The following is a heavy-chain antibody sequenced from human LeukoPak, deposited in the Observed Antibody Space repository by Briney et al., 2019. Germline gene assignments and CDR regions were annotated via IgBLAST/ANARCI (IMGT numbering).Heavy chain of an antibody. CDR2: IYYSGST. CDR3: ARVNRRLRGGFDY. Sequence: SETLSLTCTVSGGSISSSSYYWGWIRQPPGKGLGWIGSIYYSGSTYYNPSLKSRVTISVDTSKNQFSLKLSSVTAADTAVYYCARVNRRLRGGFDYWGQGTLVTVSS. CDR1: GGSISSSSYY. D-gene: IGHD5-12*01. J-gene: IGHJ4*02. V-gene: IGHV4-39*07.